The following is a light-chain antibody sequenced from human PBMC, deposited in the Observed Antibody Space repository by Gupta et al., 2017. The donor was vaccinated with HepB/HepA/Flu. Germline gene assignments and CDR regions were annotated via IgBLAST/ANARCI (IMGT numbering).Light chain of an antibody. V-gene: IGLV2-11*01. CDR3: CSYASNYTVV. J-gene: IGLJ2*01. CDR2: DVS. Sequence: SALSLPPPVSRSPGQSVPISCTGASSDDGGYDYVSWYQQHPGKAPKLMIYDVSKRPTRVPDRFSGSKTGNTASLSVSGLQDEDEADYYCCSYASNYTVVFGGGTKLTVL. CDR1: SSDDGGYDY.